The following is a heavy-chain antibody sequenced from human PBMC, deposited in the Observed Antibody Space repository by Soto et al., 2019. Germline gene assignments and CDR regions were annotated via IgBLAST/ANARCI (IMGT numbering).Heavy chain of an antibody. CDR3: ARRERGYSYY. CDR2: INPSDGGT. J-gene: IGHJ4*02. Sequence: QVQLVQSGAEVKEPGASVKVSCKASGYTFTSNYMQWVRQAPGQGLEWMGVINPSDGGTTYTQKLQGRITMTRDTSTSTVYMQLYSLRSEDTAVYYCARRERGYSYYWGQGTMVTVSS. CDR1: GYTFTSNY. V-gene: IGHV1-46*01. D-gene: IGHD5-18*01.